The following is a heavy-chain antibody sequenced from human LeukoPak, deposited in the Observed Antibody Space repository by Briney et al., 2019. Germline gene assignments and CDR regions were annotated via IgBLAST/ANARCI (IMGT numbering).Heavy chain of an antibody. V-gene: IGHV3-48*03. CDR1: GFPFSDHE. CDR3: ASRNQYCGGDCFWAFDI. CDR2: ISSSGSDK. J-gene: IGHJ3*02. Sequence: GGSLRLSCAASGFPFSDHEMNWVRQAPGKGLEWVSYISSSGSDKYYPDSVKGRFTISRDNAKNSLFLQMNSLRAEDTAVYYCASRNQYCGGDCFWAFDIWGQGTMVTVSS. D-gene: IGHD2-21*02.